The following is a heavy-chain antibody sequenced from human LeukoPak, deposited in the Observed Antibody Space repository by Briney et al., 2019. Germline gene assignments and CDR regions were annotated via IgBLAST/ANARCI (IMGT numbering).Heavy chain of an antibody. CDR2: ISGSGGST. CDR1: GFTFSSYG. CDR3: AKDPTDFDSSGQTYFDY. V-gene: IGHV3-23*01. J-gene: IGHJ4*02. Sequence: GGSLRLSCAASGFTFSSYGMSWVRQAPGKGLEWVSAISGSGGSTYYADSVKGRFTISRDNSKNTLYLQMNSLRAEDTAVYYCAKDPTDFDSSGQTYFDYWGQGTLVTVSS. D-gene: IGHD3-22*01.